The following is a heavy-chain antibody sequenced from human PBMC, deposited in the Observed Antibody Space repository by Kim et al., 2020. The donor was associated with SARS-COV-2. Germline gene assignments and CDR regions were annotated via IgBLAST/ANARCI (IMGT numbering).Heavy chain of an antibody. CDR3: AKDLGYSSGRGDY. V-gene: IGHV3-30*18. CDR1: GFTFSSYG. CDR2: ISYDGSNK. Sequence: GGSLRLSCAASGFTFSSYGMHWVRQAPGKGLEWVAVISYDGSNKYYADSVKGRFTISRDNSKNTLYLQMNSLRAEDTAVYYCAKDLGYSSGRGDYWGQGTLVTVSS. J-gene: IGHJ4*02. D-gene: IGHD6-19*01.